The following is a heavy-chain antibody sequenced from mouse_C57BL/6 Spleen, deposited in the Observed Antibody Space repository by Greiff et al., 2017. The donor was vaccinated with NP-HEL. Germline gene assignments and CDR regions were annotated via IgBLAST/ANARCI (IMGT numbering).Heavy chain of an antibody. Sequence: DVQLQESGPGLVKPSQSLSLTCSVTGYSITSGYYWNWIRQFPGNKLEWMGYISYDGSNNYNPSLKNRISITRDTSKNQFFLKLNSVTTEDTATYYCARVYDGYYEGYAMDYWGQGTSVTVSS. J-gene: IGHJ4*01. V-gene: IGHV3-6*01. D-gene: IGHD2-3*01. CDR3: ARVYDGYYEGYAMDY. CDR1: GYSITSGYY. CDR2: ISYDGSN.